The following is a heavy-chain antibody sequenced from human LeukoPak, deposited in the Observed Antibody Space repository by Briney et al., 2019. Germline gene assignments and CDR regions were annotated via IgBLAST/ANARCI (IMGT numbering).Heavy chain of an antibody. J-gene: IGHJ4*02. CDR1: GGSISSFS. D-gene: IGHD3-22*01. CDR3: ARQSTSGYYMDVWVY. CDR2: IDYSEST. Sequence: SETLSLTCSVSGGSISSFSWSWIRQTPGKGLEWIGYIDYSESTSYNPSLRSRVTISGDTSKNQFSMKMSSVTAADTAIYYCARQSTSGYYMDVWVYWGQGTLVTVSS. V-gene: IGHV4-59*08.